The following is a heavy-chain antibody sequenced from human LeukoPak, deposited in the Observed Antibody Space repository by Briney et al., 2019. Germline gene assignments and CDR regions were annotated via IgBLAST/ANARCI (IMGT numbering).Heavy chain of an antibody. D-gene: IGHD3-16*01. Sequence: SETLSLTCTVSGGSISSYYWSWIRQPPGKGLEWIGYIYYSGSTNYNPSLKSRVIISVDTSKNQFSLKLSSVTAADTAVYYCARVLDLSKRGLDAFDIWGQGTMVTVSS. CDR1: GGSISSYY. V-gene: IGHV4-59*01. CDR3: ARVLDLSKRGLDAFDI. CDR2: IYYSGST. J-gene: IGHJ3*02.